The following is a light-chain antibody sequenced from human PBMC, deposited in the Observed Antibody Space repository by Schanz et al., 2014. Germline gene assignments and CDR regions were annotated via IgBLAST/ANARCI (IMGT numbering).Light chain of an antibody. V-gene: IGLV2-14*03. CDR3: SSYAGSNFVV. CDR1: DSDIGTYNY. Sequence: QSALTQPASVSGSPGQSITISCSGTDSDIGTYNYVSWYQRHPGKAPKLMIYDVSYRPSGVSNRISGSKSGNTASLTVSGLQAEDEADYYCSSYAGSNFVVFGGGTKLTVL. CDR2: DVS. J-gene: IGLJ2*01.